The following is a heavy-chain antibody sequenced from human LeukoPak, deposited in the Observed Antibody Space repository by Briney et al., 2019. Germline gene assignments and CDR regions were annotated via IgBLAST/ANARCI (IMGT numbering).Heavy chain of an antibody. J-gene: IGHJ5*02. D-gene: IGHD6-19*01. CDR3: AKGTGSGWYGNNWFDP. CDR2: ISTSGGST. V-gene: IGHV3-23*01. CDR1: GFTFLNYA. Sequence: GGSLRLSCAASGFTFLNYAMSWVRQAPGKGLEWVSVISTSGGSTYYADSVKGRFTISRDNSKNTLYLQMNSLRAEDTAVYYCAKGTGSGWYGNNWFDPWGQGTLVTVSS.